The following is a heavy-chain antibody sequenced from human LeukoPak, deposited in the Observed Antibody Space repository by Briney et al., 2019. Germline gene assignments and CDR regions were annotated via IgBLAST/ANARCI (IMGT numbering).Heavy chain of an antibody. V-gene: IGHV6-1*01. CDR1: GDSFSSNSAA. J-gene: IGHJ6*02. CDR2: TYYRSKWYN. D-gene: IGHD1-26*01. Sequence: SQTLSLTCALSGDSFSSNSAAWNWIRQSPSRXXXXXXXTYYRSKWYNDYAVSVKSRITINPDTSKNQFSLQLNSVTPEDTAVYYCARTRIAGHYYGMDVWGQGTTVTVS. CDR3: ARTRIAGHYYGMDV.